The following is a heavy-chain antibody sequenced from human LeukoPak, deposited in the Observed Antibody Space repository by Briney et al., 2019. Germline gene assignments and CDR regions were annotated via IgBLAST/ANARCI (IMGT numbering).Heavy chain of an antibody. CDR2: INPNSGGT. V-gene: IGHV1-2*02. Sequence: ASVKVSCKASGYTFTGYYMHWVRQPPGQGLEWMGWINPNSGGTNYAQKFQGRVTMTRDTSISTAYMELSRLRSDDTAVYYCASTSGGTFSAFDIWGQGTMVTVSS. J-gene: IGHJ3*02. D-gene: IGHD2-8*02. CDR3: ASTSGGTFSAFDI. CDR1: GYTFTGYY.